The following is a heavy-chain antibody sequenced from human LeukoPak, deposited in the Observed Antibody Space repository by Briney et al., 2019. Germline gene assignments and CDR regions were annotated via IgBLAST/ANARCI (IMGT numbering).Heavy chain of an antibody. D-gene: IGHD3-16*01. CDR2: IYYSGST. Sequence: SETLSLTCTVSGGSISSYYWSWIRQPPGKGLEWIGYIYYSGSTNYNPSLKSRVTISVDTSKNQFSLKLSSVTAADTAVYYCARRHGVHYGYWGQGTLVTVSS. CDR1: GGSISSYY. CDR3: ARRHGVHYGY. J-gene: IGHJ4*02. V-gene: IGHV4-59*08.